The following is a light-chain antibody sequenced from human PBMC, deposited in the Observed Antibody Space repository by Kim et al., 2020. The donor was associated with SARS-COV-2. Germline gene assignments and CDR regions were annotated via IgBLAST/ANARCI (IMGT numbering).Light chain of an antibody. CDR2: GAS. Sequence: AAVGDRVTITCRASHDIRNDLGWSQQHPGSAPKHLIDGASSLQSGVPSRFSGSGSGTEFPLPISSVQPEDFATYFCLQHSTYPITFGQGTRLEIK. J-gene: IGKJ5*01. V-gene: IGKV1-17*01. CDR1: HDIRND. CDR3: LQHSTYPIT.